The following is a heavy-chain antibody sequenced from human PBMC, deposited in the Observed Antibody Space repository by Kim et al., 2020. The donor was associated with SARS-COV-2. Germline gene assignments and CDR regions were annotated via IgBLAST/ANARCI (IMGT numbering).Heavy chain of an antibody. Sequence: SETLSLTCAVYGGSFSGYYWSWIRQPPGKGLEWIGEINHSGSTNYNPSLKSRVTISVDTSKNQFSLKLSSVTAADTAVYYCARGYYYDSSGYHAAAFDIWGQGTMVTVSS. CDR3: ARGYYYDSSGYHAAAFDI. J-gene: IGHJ3*02. D-gene: IGHD3-22*01. V-gene: IGHV4-34*01. CDR2: INHSGST. CDR1: GGSFSGYY.